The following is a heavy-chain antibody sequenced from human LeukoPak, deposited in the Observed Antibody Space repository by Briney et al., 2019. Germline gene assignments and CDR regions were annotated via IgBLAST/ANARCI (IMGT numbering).Heavy chain of an antibody. J-gene: IGHJ6*04. D-gene: IGHD2-2*01. CDR2: ISGSGGST. CDR1: GFTFSSYA. Sequence: AGGSLRLSCAAPGFTFSSYAMSWVRQAPGKGLEWVSAISGSGGSTYYADSVKGRFTISRDNSKNTLYLQMNSLRAEDTAVYYCAKSDCSSTSCSYYYYYGMDVWGKGTTVTVPS. V-gene: IGHV3-23*01. CDR3: AKSDCSSTSCSYYYYYGMDV.